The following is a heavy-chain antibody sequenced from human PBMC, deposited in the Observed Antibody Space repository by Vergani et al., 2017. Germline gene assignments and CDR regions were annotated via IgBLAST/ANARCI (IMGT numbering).Heavy chain of an antibody. Sequence: QLQLQESGPGLVKPSETLSLTCTVSGGSISSSSYYWGWIRQPPGKGLEWIGSIYYSWSTYYNPSLKSRVTISVDTSKNQFSLQLSSVTAADTAVYYCASPFVYFTSSKGVADVWGKGTTVTVSS. D-gene: IGHD2-15*01. V-gene: IGHV4-39*07. CDR3: ASPFVYFTSSKGVADV. CDR2: IYYSWST. CDR1: GGSISSSSYY. J-gene: IGHJ6*04.